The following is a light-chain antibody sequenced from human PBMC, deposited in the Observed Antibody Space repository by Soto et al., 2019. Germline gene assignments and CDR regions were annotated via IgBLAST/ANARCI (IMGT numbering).Light chain of an antibody. V-gene: IGLV1-40*01. CDR2: GDT. CDR3: QSYDTRLRWV. Sequence: QSVLTQPPSVSGAPGQRVTSSCTGSSSNFGANFDVQWYQQVPGTAPKLLIYGDTIRPSGVPDRFSGSKSGTSASLAITGLQAEDEADYYCQSYDTRLRWVFGGGTKLTV. J-gene: IGLJ2*01. CDR1: SSNFGANFD.